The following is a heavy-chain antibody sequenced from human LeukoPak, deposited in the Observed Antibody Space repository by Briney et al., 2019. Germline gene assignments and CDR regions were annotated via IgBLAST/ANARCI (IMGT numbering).Heavy chain of an antibody. CDR3: ASQGLRFLEWLT. CDR1: GGSIRSYY. Sequence: SETLSLTCTVSGGSIRSYYWSWIRQPPGKGLEWIGYIYYSGSTNYNPSLKSRVTISVDTSKNQFSLKLSSVTAADTAVYYCASQGLRFLEWLTWGQGTLVTVSS. D-gene: IGHD3-3*01. CDR2: IYYSGST. V-gene: IGHV4-59*01. J-gene: IGHJ5*02.